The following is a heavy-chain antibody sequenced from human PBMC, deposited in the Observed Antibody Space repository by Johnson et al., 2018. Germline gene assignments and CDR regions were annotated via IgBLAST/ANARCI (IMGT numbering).Heavy chain of an antibody. J-gene: IGHJ3*01. CDR2: IWYDGSKQ. CDR3: VRDNPKKKHSFDL. V-gene: IGHV3-33*01. Sequence: VQLVESGGGVVQPGKSLRLSCAASGFDFRNYGLHWVRQAPGKGLEWVTVIWYDGSKQYYIDSVKGRFTVSRDNSKNTLYLQMDSLRAEDTAEYFCVRDNPKKKHSFDLWGQGTMVSVSS. CDR1: GFDFRNYG.